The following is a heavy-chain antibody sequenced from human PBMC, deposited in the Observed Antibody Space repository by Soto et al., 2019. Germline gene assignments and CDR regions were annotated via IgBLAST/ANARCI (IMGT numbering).Heavy chain of an antibody. V-gene: IGHV3-30*18. J-gene: IGHJ5*02. Sequence: GSLRLSCHTSGFSFSSYAMHWVRQAPGKGLQWVGVISYDGSHKFYGGSVKGRFTISRDNSKNTLYLQMPSLTTEDTGIYYCAKVAGVATGGTVGGLDPWGQGTLVTVSS. CDR2: ISYDGSHK. CDR1: GFSFSSYA. D-gene: IGHD6-13*01. CDR3: AKVAGVATGGTVGGLDP.